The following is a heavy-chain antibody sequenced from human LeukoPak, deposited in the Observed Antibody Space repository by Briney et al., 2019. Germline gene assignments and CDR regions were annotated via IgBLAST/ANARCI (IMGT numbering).Heavy chain of an antibody. J-gene: IGHJ5*02. CDR3: VGLVVPGWFDP. CDR1: GDSISSGSFY. D-gene: IGHD2-15*01. CDR2: IFTRGTT. V-gene: IGHV4-61*02. Sequence: PSETLSLTCTVSGDSISSGSFYWSWIRQPAGKGLEWIGRIFTRGTTDYNASLKGRVTISVDTSKNQFSLKLSSVTATDTAVYYCVGLVVPGWFDPWGQGTLVTVSS.